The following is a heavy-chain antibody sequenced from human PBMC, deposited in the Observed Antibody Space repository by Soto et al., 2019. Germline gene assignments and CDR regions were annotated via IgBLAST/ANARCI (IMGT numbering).Heavy chain of an antibody. CDR1: GFPFSSYD. CDR3: ARAPYSSSWSNAYGMDV. Sequence: GGSLRLSCAAPGFPFSSYDMHWVRQSTGKGLEWVSSIGTAGDTYYPGSVKGRFTISRENAKNSLYLQMNSLRAGDTAVYYCARAPYSSSWSNAYGMDVWCQGTTVTVSS. D-gene: IGHD6-13*01. CDR2: IGTAGDT. J-gene: IGHJ6*02. V-gene: IGHV3-13*01.